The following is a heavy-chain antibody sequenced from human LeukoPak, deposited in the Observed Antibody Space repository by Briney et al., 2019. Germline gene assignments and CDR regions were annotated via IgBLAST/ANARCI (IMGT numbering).Heavy chain of an antibody. CDR2: VNPSGGST. CDR3: ARGKTMGDY. V-gene: IGHV1-46*01. Sequence: ASVKVSCKASGYTFIIYYIHWVRQAPGQGLEWMGTVNPSGGSTNYAQKFQGRITMTRDTSTSTVYMELSSLRPEDTAVYYCARGKTMGDYWGQGTRVTVSS. CDR1: GYTFIIYY. D-gene: IGHD4/OR15-4a*01. J-gene: IGHJ4*02.